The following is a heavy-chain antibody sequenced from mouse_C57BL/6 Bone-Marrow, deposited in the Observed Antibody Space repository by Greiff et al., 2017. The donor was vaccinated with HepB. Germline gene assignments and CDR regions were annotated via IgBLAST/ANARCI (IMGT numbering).Heavy chain of an antibody. CDR3: TTGYDYDEGYFDV. J-gene: IGHJ1*03. CDR1: GFNIKDDY. Sequence: EVKLMESGAELVRPGASVKLSCTASGFNIKDDYMHWVKQRPEQGLEWIGWIDPENGDTEYASKFQGKATITADTSSNTAYLQLSSLTSEDTAVYYCTTGYDYDEGYFDVWGTGTTVTVSS. D-gene: IGHD2-4*01. CDR2: IDPENGDT. V-gene: IGHV14-4*01.